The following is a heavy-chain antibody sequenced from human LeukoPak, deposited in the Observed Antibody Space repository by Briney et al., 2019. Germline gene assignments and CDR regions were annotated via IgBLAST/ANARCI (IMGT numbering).Heavy chain of an antibody. D-gene: IGHD5-12*01. CDR2: ISSGSTYI. CDR1: GFTFRSYT. CDR3: ASGSGDAFDI. Sequence: PGGSLRLSCASSGFTFRSYTMNWVRQAPGKGLEWVSSISSGSTYIYYTNSLKHRYTVSRDDAKNSLYLQMNSLRAEDTAVYYCASGSGDAFDIWGQGTVVTVSS. V-gene: IGHV3-21*01. J-gene: IGHJ3*02.